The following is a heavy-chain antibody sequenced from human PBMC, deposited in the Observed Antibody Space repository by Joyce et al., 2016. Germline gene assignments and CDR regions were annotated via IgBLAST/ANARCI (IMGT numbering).Heavy chain of an antibody. CDR1: GYTFNTYA. CDR2: INAGNGDT. V-gene: IGHV1-3*05. CDR3: ARISARGSSGWPFDF. D-gene: IGHD6-19*01. Sequence: QVQLAQSGPEQKKPGASVKISCKASGYTFNTYALHWVRQAPGQRPEGGGWINAGNGDTKDAQKWQGRVTITRDLAANTAYMELRSLKSEDTAVYYCARISARGSSGWPFDFWGQGSLVTVSS. J-gene: IGHJ4*02.